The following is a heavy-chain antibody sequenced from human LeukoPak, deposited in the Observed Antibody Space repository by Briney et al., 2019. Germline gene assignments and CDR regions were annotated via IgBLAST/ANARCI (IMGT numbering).Heavy chain of an antibody. Sequence: SETLSLTCTVSGGSISSYYWSWIRQPPGKGLEWIGYIYYSGSTNYNPSLESRVTISVDTSKNQFSLKLSSVTAADTAVYYCARALNDFSGWYYFDYWGQGTLVTVSS. CDR2: IYYSGST. V-gene: IGHV4-59*01. CDR3: ARALNDFSGWYYFDY. D-gene: IGHD6-19*01. CDR1: GGSISSYY. J-gene: IGHJ4*02.